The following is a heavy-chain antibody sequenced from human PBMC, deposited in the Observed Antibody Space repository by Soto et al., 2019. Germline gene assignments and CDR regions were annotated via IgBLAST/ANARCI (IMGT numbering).Heavy chain of an antibody. V-gene: IGHV1-46*03. D-gene: IGHD6-13*01. CDR1: GYTFTSYY. Sequence: ASVKVSCKASGYTFTSYYMHWVRQAPGQGLEWMGIINPSGGSTSYAQKFQGRVTMTRDTSTSTVYMELSSLRSEDTAVYYCARTGGLAAAGKNWFDPWGQGTLITVSS. J-gene: IGHJ5*02. CDR2: INPSGGST. CDR3: ARTGGLAAAGKNWFDP.